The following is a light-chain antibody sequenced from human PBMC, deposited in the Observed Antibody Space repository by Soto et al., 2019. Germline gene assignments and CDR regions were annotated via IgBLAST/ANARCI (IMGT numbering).Light chain of an antibody. CDR3: LQYYGPPQT. CDR2: WAS. CDR1: QSILYTSSGNNY. V-gene: IGKV4-1*01. J-gene: IGKJ1*01. Sequence: DIVMTQSPDSLAVSLGERATINCKSSQSILYTSSGNNYLAWYQHKPGQPPKLLIYWASTRVSGVPDQFSGSGSGTDFTLTISSLQAEDVAVYYCLQYYGPPQTFGQGTKVEIK.